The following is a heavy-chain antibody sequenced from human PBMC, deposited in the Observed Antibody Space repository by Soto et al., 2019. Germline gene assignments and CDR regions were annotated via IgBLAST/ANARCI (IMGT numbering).Heavy chain of an antibody. D-gene: IGHD2-15*01. CDR1: GGSFSGYY. CDR3: ASRYCSGGRCYPSWFDP. J-gene: IGHJ5*02. CDR2: INHSGST. V-gene: IGHV4-34*01. Sequence: PSETLSLTCAVYGGSFSGYYWSWIRQPPGKGLEWIGEINHSGSTNYNPSLKSRVTISVDTSKNQFSLKLSSVTAADTAVYYCASRYCSGGRCYPSWFDPWGQGTLVTVSS.